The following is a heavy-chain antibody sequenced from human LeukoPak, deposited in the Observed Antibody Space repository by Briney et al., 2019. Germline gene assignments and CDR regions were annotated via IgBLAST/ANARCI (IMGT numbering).Heavy chain of an antibody. CDR1: GFTFSSYA. J-gene: IGHJ4*02. D-gene: IGHD2-2*01. V-gene: IGHV3-23*01. CDR3: AKRYCSSSSCSLFDY. CDR2: ISGSGGST. Sequence: GGSLRLSCAASGFTFSSYAMSWVRQAPGKGLEWVSAISGSGGSTYYVDSVKGRFTISRDNSKNTLYLQMNSLRAEDTAVYYCAKRYCSSSSCSLFDYWGQGTLVTVSS.